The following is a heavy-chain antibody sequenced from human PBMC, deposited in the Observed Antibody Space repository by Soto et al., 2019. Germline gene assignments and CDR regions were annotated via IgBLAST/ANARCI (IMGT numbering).Heavy chain of an antibody. CDR1: GFDFTYYA. CDR3: AKDEGVGGTLGLFDY. Sequence: QVQLVEAGGGAVQPGASLRLSCVASGFDFTYYAMHWVRQAPGKGLESVAVMSSDGSKIHHTDSVKGRFNISRDNSKNTLYLQMNSLRKEDRVVYFCAKDEGVGGTLGLFDYWGQGTLVSVSS. V-gene: IGHV3-30*18. D-gene: IGHD1-26*01. CDR2: MSSDGSKI. J-gene: IGHJ4*02.